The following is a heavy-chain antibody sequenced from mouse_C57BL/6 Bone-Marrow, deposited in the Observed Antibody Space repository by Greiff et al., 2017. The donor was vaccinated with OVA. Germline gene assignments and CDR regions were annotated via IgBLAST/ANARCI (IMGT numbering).Heavy chain of an antibody. CDR1: GYSFTGYF. D-gene: IGHD3-1*01. Sequence: EVQLQQSGPELVKPGASVKISCKASGYSFTGYFMNWVKQSPGKSLEWIGRINPYNGDTFYNQKFKGKATLTVDKSSSTAHMELLSLTSEDVAVYYCARSGPVRTWFAYWGQGTLVTVSA. V-gene: IGHV1-37*01. CDR3: ARSGPVRTWFAY. CDR2: INPYNGDT. J-gene: IGHJ3*01.